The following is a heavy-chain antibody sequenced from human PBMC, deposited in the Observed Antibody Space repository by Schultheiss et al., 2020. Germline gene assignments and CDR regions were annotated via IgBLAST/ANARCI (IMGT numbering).Heavy chain of an antibody. Sequence: SETLSLTCTVSGGSISSGDYYWSWIRQPPGKGLEWIGYIYSSGSTDYNPSLKSRVTISVDTSKNQFSLKLSSVTAADTAVYYCARDRGAAAGTGSDYWGQGTLVNVSS. CDR3: ARDRGAAAGTGSDY. V-gene: IGHV4-61*08. CDR2: IYSSGST. CDR1: GGSISSGDYY. D-gene: IGHD6-13*01. J-gene: IGHJ4*02.